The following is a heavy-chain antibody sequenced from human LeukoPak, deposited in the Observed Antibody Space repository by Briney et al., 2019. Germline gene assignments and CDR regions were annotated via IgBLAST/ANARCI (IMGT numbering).Heavy chain of an antibody. J-gene: IGHJ4*02. V-gene: IGHV4-59*01. Sequence: PSETLSLTCTVSGGSISSYYWSWIRQPPGKGLEWIGYIYYSGSTNYNPSLKSRVTISVDTSKNQFSLKLSSVTAADTAVYYCAREQTQWINGGSYPYYFDYWGQGTLVTVSS. CDR2: IYYSGST. CDR3: AREQTQWINGGSYPYYFDY. CDR1: GGSISSYY. D-gene: IGHD1-26*01.